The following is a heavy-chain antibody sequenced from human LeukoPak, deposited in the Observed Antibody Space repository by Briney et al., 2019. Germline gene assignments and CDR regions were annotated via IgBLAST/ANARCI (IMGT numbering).Heavy chain of an antibody. Sequence: GGSLRLSCAASGFTFSSYAMSWVRQAPGKGLEWVSAINGIGDSTYYADSVKGRFTISRDNSKSTLYLQMNSLRAEDTAIYYCAKDLGGEGGSGFPGYWGRGTLVTVSS. CDR1: GFTFSSYA. D-gene: IGHD3-10*01. V-gene: IGHV3-23*01. CDR3: AKDLGGEGGSGFPGY. CDR2: INGIGDST. J-gene: IGHJ4*02.